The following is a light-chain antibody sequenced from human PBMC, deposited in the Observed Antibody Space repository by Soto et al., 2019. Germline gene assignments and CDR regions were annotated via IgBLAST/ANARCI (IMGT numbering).Light chain of an antibody. CDR1: NSDVGGYNY. CDR2: EVS. J-gene: IGLJ1*01. V-gene: IGLV2-14*01. CDR3: SSYTSISTLYV. Sequence: SVLTQPAPVSGSPGQSITISCTGTNSDVGGYNYVSWYQQHPGKAPELMIYEVSHRPSGVSNRFSGSKSDNTASLTISGLQAEDEADYYCSSYTSISTLYVFGTGTKVTVL.